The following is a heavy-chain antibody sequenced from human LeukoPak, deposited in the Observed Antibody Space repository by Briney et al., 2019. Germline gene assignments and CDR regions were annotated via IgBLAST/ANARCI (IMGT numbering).Heavy chain of an antibody. CDR3: AKDPPSLQYFDWLSPFDS. D-gene: IGHD3-9*01. CDR2: ISYDGSNK. V-gene: IGHV3-30*18. CDR1: GFTFSHYG. Sequence: GRSLRLSCAASGFTFSHYGMHWVRQAPGKGLEWVAFISYDGSNKYYADSVKGRFTISRDNSKNTLYLQLNSLRAEDTAVYYCAKDPPSLQYFDWLSPFDSWGQGTLVTVSS. J-gene: IGHJ4*02.